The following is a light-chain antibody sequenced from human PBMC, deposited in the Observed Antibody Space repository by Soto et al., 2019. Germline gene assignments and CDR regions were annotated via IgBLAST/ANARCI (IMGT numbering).Light chain of an antibody. Sequence: DIQMTQSPSSLSASVGERVTITCQASQDISNYLNWYQQKPGKAPKLLIYDASNLETGVQSRFSGSGSGTDFTFTISSLQPEDIATYYCQQYDNLPLTFGGGTKVDIK. CDR1: QDISNY. CDR2: DAS. V-gene: IGKV1-33*01. CDR3: QQYDNLPLT. J-gene: IGKJ4*01.